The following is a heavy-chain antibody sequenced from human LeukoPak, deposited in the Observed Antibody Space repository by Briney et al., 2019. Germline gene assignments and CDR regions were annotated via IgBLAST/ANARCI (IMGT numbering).Heavy chain of an antibody. D-gene: IGHD6-19*01. J-gene: IGHJ4*02. CDR2: IRYDGSNK. CDR3: AKSKSDSSGWSPPVDY. CDR1: GFTFSTYT. Sequence: GGSLRLSCAASGFTFSTYTMNWVRQAPGKGLEWVAFIRYDGSNKYYADSVKGRFTISRDNSKNTLYLQMNSLRADDTAVYYCAKSKSDSSGWSPPVDYWGQGTLVTVSS. V-gene: IGHV3-30*02.